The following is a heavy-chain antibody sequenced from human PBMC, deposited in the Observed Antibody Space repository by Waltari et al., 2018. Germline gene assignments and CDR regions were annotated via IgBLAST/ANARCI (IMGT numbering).Heavy chain of an antibody. CDR2: IYYRGST. V-gene: IGHV4-59*01. J-gene: IGHJ4*02. CDR3: ARAKSDVVVPAAIDY. D-gene: IGHD2-2*01. CDR1: GGSSISYY. Sequence: QVQLQASGPGLVMPSETLSLTCTVSGGSSISYYWCWIRHPPGKGLEWIGYIYYRGSTNYNPSLKSRFTISVDTSKNQFSLKLSSVTAADTAVYYCARAKSDVVVPAAIDYWGQGTLVTVSS.